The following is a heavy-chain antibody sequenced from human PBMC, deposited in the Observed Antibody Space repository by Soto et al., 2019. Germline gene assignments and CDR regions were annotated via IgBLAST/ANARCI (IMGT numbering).Heavy chain of an antibody. V-gene: IGHV4-59*01. D-gene: IGHD6-13*01. Sequence: SETLSLTCTVSGGSISSNYWTWIRQPPGKGLEWIGYVYNSGSTNYNPSLKSRVTISEDTSKSQFSLKVNSMTAADTAVYYCARYRREAVAGYTLDNWGQGILVTVST. J-gene: IGHJ4*02. CDR2: VYNSGST. CDR3: ARYRREAVAGYTLDN. CDR1: GGSISSNY.